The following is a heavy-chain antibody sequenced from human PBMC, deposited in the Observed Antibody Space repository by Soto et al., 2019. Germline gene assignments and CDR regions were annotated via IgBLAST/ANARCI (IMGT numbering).Heavy chain of an antibody. J-gene: IGHJ5*02. CDR1: GYTFTSYG. Sequence: ASVKVSCKASGYTFTSYGISWVRQAPGQGLEWMGWISAYNGNTNYAQKLQGRVTMTTDTSTSTAYMELRSLRSDDTAVYYCARDHRKVVLWFGEVNWFDPWGQGTLVTVS. V-gene: IGHV1-18*01. D-gene: IGHD3-10*01. CDR2: ISAYNGNT. CDR3: ARDHRKVVLWFGEVNWFDP.